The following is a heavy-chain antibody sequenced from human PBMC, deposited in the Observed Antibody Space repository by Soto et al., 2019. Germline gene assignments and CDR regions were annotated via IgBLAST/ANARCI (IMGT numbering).Heavy chain of an antibody. CDR3: AALRGNGLSSAHPFDY. CDR2: ISGSGATT. CDR1: GLTFSSHA. V-gene: IGHV3-23*01. Sequence: EVQLLVSGGGLVQPGGSLRLSCVASGLTFSSHAMTWVPEAPGKWLECVSGISGSGATTYYADSVKGRFIISRDKAKNPLYLQVTSLRAEDTAGYYCAALRGNGLSSAHPFDYWGRGSLVTVS. D-gene: IGHD3-22*01. J-gene: IGHJ4*02.